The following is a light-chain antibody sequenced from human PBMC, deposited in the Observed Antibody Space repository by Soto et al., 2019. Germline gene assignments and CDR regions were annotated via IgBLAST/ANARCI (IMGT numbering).Light chain of an antibody. J-gene: IGKJ4*01. CDR1: QGISSY. CDR3: QQYNSYPLT. Sequence: AIRMTQSPSSLSASTGDRVTITCRASQGISSYLAWYQQKPGKAPKLLIYAASTLQSGVPSRFSGSGSGTEFTLTISSLQPDDFATYYCQQYNSYPLTFGGGTKVDIK. CDR2: AAS. V-gene: IGKV1-8*01.